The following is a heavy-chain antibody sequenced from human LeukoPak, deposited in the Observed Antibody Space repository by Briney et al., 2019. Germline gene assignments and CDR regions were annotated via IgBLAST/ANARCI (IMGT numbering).Heavy chain of an antibody. Sequence: ASVTVSCTASGYTFTSYAMHWVRQAPGQRLEWMGWINAGNGNTKYSQKFQGRVTITRDTSASTAYMELSSLRSEDTAVYYCARGDLGYCTNGVCYSNYYFDYWGQGTLVTVSS. D-gene: IGHD2-8*01. CDR3: ARGDLGYCTNGVCYSNYYFDY. CDR1: GYTFTSYA. CDR2: INAGNGNT. J-gene: IGHJ4*02. V-gene: IGHV1-3*01.